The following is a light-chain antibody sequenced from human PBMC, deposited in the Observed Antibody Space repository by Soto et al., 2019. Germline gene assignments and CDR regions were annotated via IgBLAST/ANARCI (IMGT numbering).Light chain of an antibody. CDR2: GAS. Sequence: EILLTQSPGTLSLSPGERATLACRASQSVSSNYVAWYQQKPGQAPRLLIHGASTRASGVPDRFSGSGSGADFTLTIRILEPEDFAVYYCQLYGSSPRFTFGPGTRVDIK. CDR1: QSVSSNY. V-gene: IGKV3-20*01. J-gene: IGKJ3*01. CDR3: QLYGSSPRFT.